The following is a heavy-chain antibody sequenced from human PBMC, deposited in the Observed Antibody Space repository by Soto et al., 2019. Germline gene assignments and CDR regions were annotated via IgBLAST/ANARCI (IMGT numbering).Heavy chain of an antibody. CDR1: GYTFTSYV. D-gene: IGHD6-13*01. Sequence: GASVKVSCKASGYTFTSYVISWVRQAPGQGLEWMGWISAYNGNTNYAQKLQGRVTMTTDTSTSTAYMELRSLRSDDTAVYYCARDMLDEAGHYFDYWGQGTLVTVSS. CDR3: ARDMLDEAGHYFDY. V-gene: IGHV1-18*01. CDR2: ISAYNGNT. J-gene: IGHJ4*02.